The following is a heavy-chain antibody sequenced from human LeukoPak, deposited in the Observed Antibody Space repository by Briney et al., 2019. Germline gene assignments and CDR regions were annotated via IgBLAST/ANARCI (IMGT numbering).Heavy chain of an antibody. J-gene: IGHJ6*02. Sequence: ASVKVSCKTSGYTFDSFGVSWVRQAPGQGLEWMGWVSGVNGDTKYTQKVKGRVTMTTDTSTSTAYMELRSLRSDDTAVYYCARDGSSWYPFDYYYGMDVWGQGTTVTVSS. V-gene: IGHV1-18*01. CDR1: GYTFDSFG. D-gene: IGHD6-13*01. CDR3: ARDGSSWYPFDYYYGMDV. CDR2: VSGVNGDT.